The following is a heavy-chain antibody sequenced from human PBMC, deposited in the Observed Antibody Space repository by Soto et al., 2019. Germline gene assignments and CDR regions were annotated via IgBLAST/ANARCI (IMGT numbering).Heavy chain of an antibody. J-gene: IGHJ4*02. CDR1: GGTFSSYA. D-gene: IGHD6-19*01. CDR3: ARAPIKAVAGTQEYYYDY. Sequence: SVKVSCKASGGTFSSYAISWVRQAPGQGLEWMGGIIPIFGTANYAQKFQGRVTITADESTSTAYMELSSLRSEDTAVYYCARAPIKAVAGTQEYYYDYWGQGTLVTVSS. V-gene: IGHV1-69*13. CDR2: IIPIFGTA.